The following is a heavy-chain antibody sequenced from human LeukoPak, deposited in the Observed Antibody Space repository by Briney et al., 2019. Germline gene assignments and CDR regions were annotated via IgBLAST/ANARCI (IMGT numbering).Heavy chain of an antibody. CDR3: ARDGDTAMVTGNDY. V-gene: IGHV3-21*01. D-gene: IGHD5-18*01. CDR2: ISSSSSYI. J-gene: IGHJ4*02. Sequence: GGSLRLSCAASVFTFSSYSMNWVRQAPGKGLEGVSSISSSSSYIYYADSVKGRFTISRDNAKNSLYLQMNSLRAEDTAVYYCARDGDTAMVTGNDYWGQGTLVTVSS. CDR1: VFTFSSYS.